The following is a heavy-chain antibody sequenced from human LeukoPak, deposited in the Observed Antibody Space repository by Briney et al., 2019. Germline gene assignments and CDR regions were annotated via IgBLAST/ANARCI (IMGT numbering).Heavy chain of an antibody. CDR1: GFTFSSYS. Sequence: GGSLRLSCAASGFTFSSYSMNWVRQAPGKWLEWVSYISSSSSTIYYADSVKGRFTISRDNAKNSLYLQMNSLRAEDTAVYYCPRALYTIFGVGYFDYWRQGTLVTVSS. CDR3: PRALYTIFGVGYFDY. V-gene: IGHV3-48*01. CDR2: ISSSSSTI. D-gene: IGHD3-3*01. J-gene: IGHJ4*02.